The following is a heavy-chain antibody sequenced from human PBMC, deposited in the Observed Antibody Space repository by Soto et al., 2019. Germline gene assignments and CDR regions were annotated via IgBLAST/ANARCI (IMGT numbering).Heavy chain of an antibody. CDR3: VKDRYIDY. J-gene: IGHJ4*02. CDR2: MSFDGNKK. V-gene: IGHV3-30*02. CDR1: GFTLKNYG. Sequence: GGSLRLSCAASGFTLKNYGMHWVRQAPGKGLEWVALMSFDGNKKYYVDSVKGRFTISRDNSKNTLYLQMSSLRVEETAVYYCVKDRYIDYWGQGTLVTVSS.